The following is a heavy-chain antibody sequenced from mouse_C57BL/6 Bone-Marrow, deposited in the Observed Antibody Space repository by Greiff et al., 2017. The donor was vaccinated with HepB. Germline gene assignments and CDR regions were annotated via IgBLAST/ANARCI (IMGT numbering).Heavy chain of an antibody. CDR1: GFTFSDYG. Sequence: EVKLMESGGGLVKPGGSLKLSCAASGFTFSDYGMHWVRQAPEKGLEWVAYISSGSSTIYYADTVKGRFTISRDNAKNTLFLQMTSLRSEDTAMYYCASYYSSVMDYRGQGTSVTVSS. V-gene: IGHV5-17*01. CDR2: ISSGSSTI. J-gene: IGHJ4*01. CDR3: ASYYSSVMDY. D-gene: IGHD2-12*01.